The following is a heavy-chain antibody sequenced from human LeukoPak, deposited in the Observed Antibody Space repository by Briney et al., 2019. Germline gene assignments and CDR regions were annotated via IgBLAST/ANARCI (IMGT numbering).Heavy chain of an antibody. J-gene: IGHJ4*02. CDR1: GGSISSSSYY. CDR2: IYYSGST. Sequence: SETLSLTCTVSGGSISSSSYYWGWIRQPPGKGLEWIGSIYYSGSTYYNPSLKSRVTISVDMSKNQFSLKLSSVTAADTAVYYCAREAGGGVIISYWGQGTLVTVSS. D-gene: IGHD2-21*01. V-gene: IGHV4-39*07. CDR3: AREAGGGVIISY.